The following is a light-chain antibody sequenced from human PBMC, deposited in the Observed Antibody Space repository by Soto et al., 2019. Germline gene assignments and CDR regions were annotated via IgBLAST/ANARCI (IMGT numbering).Light chain of an antibody. V-gene: IGKV2-28*01. J-gene: IGKJ3*01. Sequence: DIVMTQSPLSLPVTPGEPASISCRSSQSLLHSNGYNYLDWYLQKPGQSPQLLIYLGSNRASGVPDRFSGSGSGTDFTLKISRVEAEDVGVYYCRQALQTPFFGPGTKVDIK. CDR3: RQALQTPF. CDR1: QSLLHSNGYNY. CDR2: LGS.